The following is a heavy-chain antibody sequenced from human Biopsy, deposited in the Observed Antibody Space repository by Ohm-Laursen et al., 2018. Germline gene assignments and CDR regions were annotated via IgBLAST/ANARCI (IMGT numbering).Heavy chain of an antibody. CDR2: ISWNSGSI. Sequence: SLRLSCAAPGFTFDDYAMHWVRQVPGKGLEWVSGISWNSGSIGYADSVKGRFTISRDNAKNSLYLQMNSLRVEDMAFYYCANSEGSGSYSHLWGRGTLVTVSS. D-gene: IGHD3-10*01. J-gene: IGHJ2*01. V-gene: IGHV3-9*03. CDR1: GFTFDDYA. CDR3: ANSEGSGSYSHL.